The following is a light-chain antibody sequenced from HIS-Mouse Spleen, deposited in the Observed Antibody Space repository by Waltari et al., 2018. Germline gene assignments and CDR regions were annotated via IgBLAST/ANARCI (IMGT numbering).Light chain of an antibody. CDR3: CSYAGSSTWV. CDR1: SSDVGSYNL. V-gene: IGLV2-23*01. Sequence: QSALTQPASVSGSPGQSITISCTGTSSDVGSYNLVSWYQHHPGKAPKLMIYEGSKRPSGVSNRFSGSKSGNTASLTIPGLQAEDEADYYCCSYAGSSTWVFGGGTKLTVL. CDR2: EGS. J-gene: IGLJ3*02.